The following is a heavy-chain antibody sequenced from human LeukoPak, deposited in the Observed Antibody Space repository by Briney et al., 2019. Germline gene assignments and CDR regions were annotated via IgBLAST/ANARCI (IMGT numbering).Heavy chain of an antibody. CDR3: ATAPPLYDSSGYYSSAFDI. D-gene: IGHD3-22*01. J-gene: IGHJ3*02. Sequence: ASVKVSCKASGYTFTSYYMHWVRQAPGQGLEWMGIINPSDGSTSYAQKFQGRVTMTRDTSTSTVYMELSSLRSEDTAVYYCATAPPLYDSSGYYSSAFDIWGQGTMVTVSS. CDR1: GYTFTSYY. V-gene: IGHV1-46*01. CDR2: INPSDGST.